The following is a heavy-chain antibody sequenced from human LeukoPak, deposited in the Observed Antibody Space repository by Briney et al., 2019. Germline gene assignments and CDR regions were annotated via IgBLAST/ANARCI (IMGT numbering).Heavy chain of an antibody. CDR2: VNSDGSST. CDR1: GFTFSSYC. Sequence: GGSLRLSCAASGFTFSSYCMHWVRHAPGQGLVWVSRVNSDGSSTSYADSVKGRFTISRDNAKNTLYLQMNSLRAEDKAVYYCAKVGAPEWGQGTLVTVSS. V-gene: IGHV3-74*01. CDR3: AKVGAPE. D-gene: IGHD1-14*01. J-gene: IGHJ4*02.